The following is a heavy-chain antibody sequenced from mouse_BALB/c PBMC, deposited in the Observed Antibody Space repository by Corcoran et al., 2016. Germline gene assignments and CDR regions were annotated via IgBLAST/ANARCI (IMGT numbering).Heavy chain of an antibody. V-gene: IGHV14-3*02. J-gene: IGHJ1*01. CDR1: GFNINDTY. CDR2: IDPANGNT. CDR3: APVPGYFDV. Sequence: EVQLQQSGAELVTPGASVKLSCTAYGFNINDTYMHWVKQRPEQSLEWIGRIDPANGNTKYDPKFQGTATITADTSSNTAYLQLSSLTSEDTAVYYCAPVPGYFDVWGAGTTVTVS. D-gene: IGHD1-1*01.